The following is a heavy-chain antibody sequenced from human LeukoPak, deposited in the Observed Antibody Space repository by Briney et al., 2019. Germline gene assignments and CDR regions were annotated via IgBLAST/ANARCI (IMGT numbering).Heavy chain of an antibody. CDR1: GFTFSSYW. CDR3: AREMATIEQYYFDY. J-gene: IGHJ4*02. D-gene: IGHD5-24*01. Sequence: GGSLRLSCAASGFTFSSYWMSWVRQAPGKGLEWVANIKQDGSEKYYVDSVKGRFTISRDNSKNTLYLQMNSLRAEDTAVYYCAREMATIEQYYFDYWGQGTLVTVSS. V-gene: IGHV3-7*01. CDR2: IKQDGSEK.